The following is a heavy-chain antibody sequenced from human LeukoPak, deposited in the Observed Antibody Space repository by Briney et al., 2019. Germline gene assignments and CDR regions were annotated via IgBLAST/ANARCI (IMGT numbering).Heavy chain of an antibody. CDR1: GFTFSNYG. V-gene: IGHV3-33*03. J-gene: IGHJ4*02. CDR3: VAVAGTKPLFLFDC. CDR2: ISFDGSQK. D-gene: IGHD6-19*01. Sequence: GGSLRLSCAASGFTFSNYGMHWVRQAPGKGLEWVALISFDGSQKYYADSVKGRFTISRDNAKNSLYLQMNSLRAEDTAVYYCVAVAGTKPLFLFDCWGQGTLVTVSS.